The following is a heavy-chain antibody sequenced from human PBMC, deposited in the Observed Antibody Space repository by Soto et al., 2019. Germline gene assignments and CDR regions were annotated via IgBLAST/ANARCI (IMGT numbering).Heavy chain of an antibody. D-gene: IGHD6-19*01. V-gene: IGHV3-23*01. J-gene: IGHJ5*02. CDR3: AKARRYSSPGAWFDP. CDR1: GFTFSSYA. CDR2: ISGSGGST. Sequence: EVQLLESGGGLVQPGGSLRLSCAASGFTFSSYAMSWVRQAPGKGLEWVSAISGSGGSTYYADAVKGRFTISRDNYKNPLYLQMNRLRAEDTAVYYCAKARRYSSPGAWFDPWGQGTLVTVSS.